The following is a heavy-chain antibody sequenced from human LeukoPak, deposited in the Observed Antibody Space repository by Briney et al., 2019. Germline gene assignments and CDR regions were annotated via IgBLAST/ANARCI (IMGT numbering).Heavy chain of an antibody. CDR3: AKVMEDYGDYRVVDY. Sequence: GGSLRLSCAASGFTFSSYGMHWVRQAPGKGLEWVAFIRYDGSNKHYADSVKGRFSISRDNSKNMLDLQMNSLRAEDTAVYYCAKVMEDYGDYRVVDYWGQGTLVTVSS. CDR2: IRYDGSNK. J-gene: IGHJ4*02. D-gene: IGHD4-17*01. CDR1: GFTFSSYG. V-gene: IGHV3-30*02.